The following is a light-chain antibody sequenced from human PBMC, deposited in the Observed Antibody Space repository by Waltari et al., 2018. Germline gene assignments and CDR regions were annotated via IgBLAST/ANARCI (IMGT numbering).Light chain of an antibody. J-gene: IGKJ2*01. CDR2: WSS. Sequence: DIVMTQSPDSLAVSLGERATINCKSSTSVLYSSNNKNYLAWYQQKPGQPPKLLIYWSSTRESGVPDRFSGSGSGTDFTLTISSLQAEDVAVYYCQQYYSTPYTFGQGTKLEIK. V-gene: IGKV4-1*01. CDR3: QQYYSTPYT. CDR1: TSVLYSSNNKNY.